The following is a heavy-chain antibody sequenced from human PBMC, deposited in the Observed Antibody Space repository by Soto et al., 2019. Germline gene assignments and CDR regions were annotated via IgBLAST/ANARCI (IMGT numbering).Heavy chain of an antibody. J-gene: IGHJ5*02. CDR2: ISHDGKNK. V-gene: IGHV3-30*18. CDR3: AKDRPVKARSGSLSS. Sequence: LRLSCAASGLIFSNYGMHWVRQAPGKGLEWVALISHDGKNKYYADSVQGRFTISGDNSKNTLYLQMNSLRGDDTAVYYCAKDRPVKARSGSLSSWGQGTLVTVSS. D-gene: IGHD1-26*01. CDR1: GLIFSNYG.